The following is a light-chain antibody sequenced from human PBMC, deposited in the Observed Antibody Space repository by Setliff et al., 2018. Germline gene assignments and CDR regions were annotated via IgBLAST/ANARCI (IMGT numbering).Light chain of an antibody. V-gene: IGLV8-61*01. CDR2: STH. CDR3: GLLVSSGLYV. CDR1: SGSVSTNYY. Sequence: QAVVTQEPSFSVSPGRTVTLTCGLSSGSVSTNYYPTWYQLTPGQAPRTLIYSTHIRSSGVPDRFSGSILGNKAALTITGAQADDESDYYCGLLVSSGLYVVGTGTKV. J-gene: IGLJ1*01.